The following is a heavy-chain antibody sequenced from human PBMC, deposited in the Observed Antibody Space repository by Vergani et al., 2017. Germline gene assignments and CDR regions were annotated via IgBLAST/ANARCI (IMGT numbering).Heavy chain of an antibody. D-gene: IGHD1-7*01. CDR1: GFTFSSYG. V-gene: IGHV3-30*03. Sequence: QVQLVESGGGVVQPGRSLRLSCAASGFTFSSYGMHWVRQAPGKGLEWVAVISYDGSNKYYADSVKGRFTISRDNSKNTLYLQMNSLRAEDTAVYYCASAGGITGTTHYGMDVWGQGP. CDR3: ASAGGITGTTHYGMDV. J-gene: IGHJ6*02. CDR2: ISYDGSNK.